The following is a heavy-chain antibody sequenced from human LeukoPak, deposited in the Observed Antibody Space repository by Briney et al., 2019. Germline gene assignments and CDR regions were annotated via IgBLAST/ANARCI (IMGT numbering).Heavy chain of an antibody. V-gene: IGHV4-39*07. J-gene: IGHJ4*02. Sequence: SETLSLTCTVSGGSISSSSYYWGWIRQPPGKGLEWIGSIYYSGSTYYNPSLKSRVTISVDTSKNQFSLKLSSVTAADTAVYYCARGRRGTMVRGVTDPGGYFDYWGQGTLVTVSS. D-gene: IGHD3-10*01. CDR1: GGSISSSSYY. CDR3: ARGRRGTMVRGVTDPGGYFDY. CDR2: IYYSGST.